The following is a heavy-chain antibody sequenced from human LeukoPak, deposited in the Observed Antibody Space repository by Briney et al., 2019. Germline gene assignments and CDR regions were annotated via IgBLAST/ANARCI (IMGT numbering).Heavy chain of an antibody. D-gene: IGHD5-12*01. CDR1: GFTVSSNY. J-gene: IGHJ4*02. CDR3: AKGYSGYDSLLDY. Sequence: PGGSLRLSCAASGFTVSSNYMSWVRQAPGKGLEWVSVIYSGGSTYYADSVKGRFTISRDNSKNTLYLQMNSLRAEDTAVYYCAKGYSGYDSLLDYWGQGTLVTVSS. CDR2: IYSGGST. V-gene: IGHV3-53*01.